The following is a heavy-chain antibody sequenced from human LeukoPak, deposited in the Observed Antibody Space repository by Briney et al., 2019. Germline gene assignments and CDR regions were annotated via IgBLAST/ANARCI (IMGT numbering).Heavy chain of an antibody. D-gene: IGHD3-9*01. CDR3: ARAGGILTGYYRVDAFDI. Sequence: SETLSLTCTVSVGSISSSSYYWGWIRQPPGKGLEWMGSIYYSGSTYYKPSLKSRVTISVDTSKNQFSLKLSSVTAADTAVYYCARAGGILTGYYRVDAFDIWGQGTMVTVSS. V-gene: IGHV4-39*07. CDR1: VGSISSSSYY. CDR2: IYYSGST. J-gene: IGHJ3*02.